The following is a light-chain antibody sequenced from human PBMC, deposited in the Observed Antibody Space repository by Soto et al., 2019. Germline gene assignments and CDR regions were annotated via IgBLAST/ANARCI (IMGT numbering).Light chain of an antibody. J-gene: IGKJ5*01. CDR1: QSLLDSDDGDTF. CDR3: MQRIEPTN. Sequence: DISVTQSPLSLPVTPVEPASISFMSSQSLLDSDDGDTFLDWYLQKPGQSTQLLIYTVYYRASGVPDRFSGSGSGNDFTLKISRVEAEDVGVYYCMQRIEPTNFGQGTRLEIK. V-gene: IGKV2-40*01. CDR2: TVY.